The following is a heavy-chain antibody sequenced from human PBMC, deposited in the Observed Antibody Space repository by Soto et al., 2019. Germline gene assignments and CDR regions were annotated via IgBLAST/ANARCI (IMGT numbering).Heavy chain of an antibody. CDR2: IIPIFGTA. J-gene: IGHJ6*02. CDR3: ARGERLFDEYCSSTSCHYFYGMDV. CDR1: GGTFSSYA. Sequence: QVQLVQSGAEVKKPGSSVKVSCKASGGTFSSYAISWVRQAPGQGLEWMGGIIPIFGTANYAQKFQGRVTITADESTSTAYMELSSLRSEDTAVYYCARGERLFDEYCSSTSCHYFYGMDVWGQGTTVTVSS. V-gene: IGHV1-69*01. D-gene: IGHD2-2*01.